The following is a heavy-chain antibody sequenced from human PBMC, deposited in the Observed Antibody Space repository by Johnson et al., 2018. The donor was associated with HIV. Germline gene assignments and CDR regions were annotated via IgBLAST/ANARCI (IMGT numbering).Heavy chain of an antibody. CDR3: TSRYSSNWWGYAFDI. D-gene: IGHD6-13*01. Sequence: VQLVESGGGLVQPGGSLRLSCAASGFTFSSYAMSWVRQAPGKGLEWVSAISGSGGSTYYADSVKGRFTISRDDSKNTAYLQMNSLKTEDSAVYYCTSRYSSNWWGYAFDIWGQGTVVTVSS. CDR1: GFTFSSYA. V-gene: IGHV3-23*04. J-gene: IGHJ3*02. CDR2: ISGSGGST.